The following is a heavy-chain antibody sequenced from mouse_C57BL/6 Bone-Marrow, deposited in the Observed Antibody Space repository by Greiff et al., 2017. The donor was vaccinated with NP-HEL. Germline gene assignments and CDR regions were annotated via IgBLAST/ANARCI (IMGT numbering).Heavy chain of an antibody. Sequence: VQLQQSGAELARPGASVKLSCKASGYTFTSYGISWVKQRTGQGLEWIGEIYPRSGNTYYNEQVKGKATLTVEKSSSAAYMQLSSLTSEDSAVYYCARRGYYGNPAWFAYWGQGTLVTVSA. V-gene: IGHV1-81*01. D-gene: IGHD2-1*01. CDR2: IYPRSGNT. CDR1: GYTFTSYG. CDR3: ARRGYYGNPAWFAY. J-gene: IGHJ3*01.